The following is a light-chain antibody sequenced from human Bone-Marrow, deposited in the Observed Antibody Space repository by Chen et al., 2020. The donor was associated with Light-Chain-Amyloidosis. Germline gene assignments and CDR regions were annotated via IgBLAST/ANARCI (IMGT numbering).Light chain of an antibody. CDR3: CSYGGRGSLDVV. Sequence: QSALTQPASVSGSPGPSITISCTETSSDVGSYNLVSWYQQHPDKAPKLMIYEDNIRPSGVSSRFSGSKSGNTASLTISGLQAEDQADYYCCSYGGRGSLDVVFGGGTKLTVL. CDR1: SSDVGSYNL. CDR2: EDN. V-gene: IGLV2-23*01. J-gene: IGLJ2*01.